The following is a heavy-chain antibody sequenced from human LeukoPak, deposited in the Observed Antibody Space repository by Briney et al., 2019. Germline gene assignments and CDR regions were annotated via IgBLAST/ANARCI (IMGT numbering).Heavy chain of an antibody. V-gene: IGHV4-39*07. CDR3: ARGLGY. CDR1: GDSISKSTYY. CDR2: IHDSGTT. J-gene: IGHJ4*02. Sequence: PSETLSLTCTVSGDSISKSTYYWDWIRQPPGMGLEWIGSIHDSGTTYYSPSLKSRVTMSVDTSKNRFSLILSSVTAADTAVYYCARGLGYWGQGTLVTVSS. D-gene: IGHD3-16*01.